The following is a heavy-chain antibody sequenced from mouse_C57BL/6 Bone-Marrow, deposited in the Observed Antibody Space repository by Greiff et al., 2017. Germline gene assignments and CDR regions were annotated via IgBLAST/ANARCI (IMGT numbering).Heavy chain of an antibody. D-gene: IGHD2-4*01. V-gene: IGHV1-69*01. Sequence: QVHVKQPGAELVMPGASVKLSCKASGYTFTSYWMHWVKQRPGQGLEWIGEIDPSDSYTNYNQKFKGKSTLTVDKSSSTAYMQRSSLTSEDSAVYYCARSGDYDVRDYAMDYWGQGTSVTVSS. CDR1: GYTFTSYW. CDR3: ARSGDYDVRDYAMDY. J-gene: IGHJ4*01. CDR2: IDPSDSYT.